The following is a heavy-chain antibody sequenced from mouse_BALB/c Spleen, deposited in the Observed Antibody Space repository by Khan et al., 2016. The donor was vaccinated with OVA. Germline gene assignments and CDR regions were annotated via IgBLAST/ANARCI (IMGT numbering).Heavy chain of an antibody. V-gene: IGHV9-3-1*01. Sequence: QIQLVQSGPELKNPGETVRISCKASGYPFTKNGMNWVKQTPGKGLKWMGWINTYTREPAYADDFKGRSAFSLETSASTAYLQISNLKNEDTATYFWARVGYSDTMDYWGQGTSVTVSS. J-gene: IGHJ4*01. CDR2: INTYTREP. CDR3: ARVGYSDTMDY. D-gene: IGHD2-3*01. CDR1: GYPFTKNG.